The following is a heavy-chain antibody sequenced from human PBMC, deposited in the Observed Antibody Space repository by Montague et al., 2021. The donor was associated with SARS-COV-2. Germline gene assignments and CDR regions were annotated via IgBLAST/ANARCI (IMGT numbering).Heavy chain of an antibody. V-gene: IGHV4-34*01. J-gene: IGHJ4*02. Sequence: SETLSLTCAVYGGSFSGYYWSWIRQPPGKGLEWIGEIYHSGSTNXNPSLKSRVTISVDTSQNQFSLKLSSVTAADTAMYYCAGQRASSPFDHWGQGTLVTVSS. CDR1: GGSFSGYY. CDR3: AGQRASSPFDH. D-gene: IGHD6-13*01. CDR2: IYHSGST.